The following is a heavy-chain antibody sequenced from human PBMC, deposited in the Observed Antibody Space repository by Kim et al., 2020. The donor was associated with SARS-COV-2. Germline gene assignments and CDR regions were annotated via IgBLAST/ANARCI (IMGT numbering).Heavy chain of an antibody. CDR3: TTESLRMDFDY. CDR2: IKSKTDGGRT. J-gene: IGHJ4*02. CDR1: GFTFSNAW. D-gene: IGHD3-16*01. V-gene: IGHV3-15*01. Sequence: GGSLRLSCAASGFTFSNAWMSWVRQAPGKGLEWVGRIKSKTDGGRTDYAAPVKGRFTISRDDSKNTLYLQMNSLKTEDTAVYYCTTESLRMDFDYWGQGTLVTVSS.